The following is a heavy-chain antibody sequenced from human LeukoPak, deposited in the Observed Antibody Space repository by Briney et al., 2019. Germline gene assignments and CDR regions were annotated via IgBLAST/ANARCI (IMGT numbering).Heavy chain of an antibody. D-gene: IGHD3-3*01. V-gene: IGHV5-51*01. CDR3: GRIRGYDFWSRGAFDI. J-gene: IGHJ3*02. CDR1: GYSFDMYW. CDR2: IYPGDSQT. Sequence: GESLKISCKGSGYSFDMYWTGWVRQMPGKGLEWMWIIYPGDSQTAYSPSFQGQVTISADKSISTAYLQWRSLKASDTAIYYCGRIRGYDFWSRGAFDIWGQGTMVTVSS.